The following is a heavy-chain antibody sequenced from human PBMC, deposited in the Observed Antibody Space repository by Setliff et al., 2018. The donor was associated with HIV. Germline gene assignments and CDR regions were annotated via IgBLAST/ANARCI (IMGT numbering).Heavy chain of an antibody. J-gene: IGHJ6*02. V-gene: IGHV4-34*01. CDR2: INHDRTT. CDR3: ARDPQLVAAKSRRRYYYGLDL. Sequence: SETLSLTCAVYGGSFSGYYWSWIRQPPGKGLEWIGEINHDRTTNYNPSLKSRVTISVDTSKNQFSLTLNSVTAADTAVYYCARDPQLVAAKSRRRYYYGLDLWGQGTTVTVSS. CDR1: GGSFSGYY. D-gene: IGHD2-15*01.